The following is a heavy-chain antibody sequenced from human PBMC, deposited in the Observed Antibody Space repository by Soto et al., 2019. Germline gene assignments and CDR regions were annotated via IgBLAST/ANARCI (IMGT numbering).Heavy chain of an antibody. D-gene: IGHD2-15*01. J-gene: IGHJ3*02. CDR3: ARIEYCSGGNCYSAFDI. Sequence: VQSGAEVKKPGASVKVSCKASGDTFMSSGISWVRQAPGQGLEWMGWISGYKGDTNYAQKFQGRVTMTTDTSTSTAYMELRSLTPGDTAIYYCARIEYCSGGNCYSAFDIWGQGTLVTVSS. CDR1: GDTFMSSG. CDR2: ISGYKGDT. V-gene: IGHV1-18*01.